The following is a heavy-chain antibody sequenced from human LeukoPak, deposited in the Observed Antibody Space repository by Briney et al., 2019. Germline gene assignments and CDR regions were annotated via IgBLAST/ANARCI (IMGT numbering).Heavy chain of an antibody. J-gene: IGHJ4*02. CDR1: GYTFTRYA. CDR3: ARDHEDILTGFDY. Sequence: ASVKVSCKASGYTFTRYAMHWVRQAPGQGLEWMGWINAGNGNTKYSQKFQGRVTITRDTSASTAYMELSSLRSEDTAVYYCARDHEDILTGFDYWGQGTLVTVSS. V-gene: IGHV1-3*01. D-gene: IGHD3-9*01. CDR2: INAGNGNT.